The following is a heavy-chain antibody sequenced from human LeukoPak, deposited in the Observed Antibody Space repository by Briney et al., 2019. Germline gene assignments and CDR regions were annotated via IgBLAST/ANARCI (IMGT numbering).Heavy chain of an antibody. CDR2: IYYSGTT. Sequence: SETLSLTCTVSGASISSYYWSWIRQPPGKGLEWIGYIYYSGTTNYNPSLKSRVTISVDTSKNQFSLKLSSVTAADTAVYYCARYGDYGFKDWGQGTLVTVSS. CDR3: ARYGDYGFKD. D-gene: IGHD4-17*01. V-gene: IGHV4-59*01. CDR1: GASISSYY. J-gene: IGHJ4*02.